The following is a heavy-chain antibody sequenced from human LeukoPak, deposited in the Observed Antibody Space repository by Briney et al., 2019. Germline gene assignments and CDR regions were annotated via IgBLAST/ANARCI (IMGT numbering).Heavy chain of an antibody. J-gene: IGHJ4*02. Sequence: SQTLSLTCAISGDSASSNNAAWTWIRQSPSRGLEWLGRTYYRSKWYNDYAVSVKSRITINPDTSKNQSSLQLNSVTPEDTAVYYCAREYNSAKDYWGQGTLVIVSS. V-gene: IGHV6-1*01. CDR1: GDSASSNNAA. CDR2: TYYRSKWYN. CDR3: AREYNSAKDY. D-gene: IGHD1-1*01.